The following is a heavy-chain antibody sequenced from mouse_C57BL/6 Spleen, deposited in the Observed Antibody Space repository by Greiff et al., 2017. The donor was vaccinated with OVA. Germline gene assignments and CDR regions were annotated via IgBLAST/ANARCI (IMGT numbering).Heavy chain of an antibody. CDR3: ARRSSYDGYYEGFAY. D-gene: IGHD2-3*01. Sequence: EVQLQQSGPELVKPGASVKISCKASGYTFTDYYMNWVKQSHGKSLEWIGDINPNNGGTSYNQKFKGKATLTVDKSSSTAYMELRSLTSEDSAVYYCARRSSYDGYYEGFAYWGQGTLVTVSA. J-gene: IGHJ3*01. CDR1: GYTFTDYY. CDR2: INPNNGGT. V-gene: IGHV1-26*01.